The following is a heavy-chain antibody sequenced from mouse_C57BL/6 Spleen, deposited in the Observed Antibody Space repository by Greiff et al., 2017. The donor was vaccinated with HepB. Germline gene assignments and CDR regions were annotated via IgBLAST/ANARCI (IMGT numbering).Heavy chain of an antibody. CDR3: ARSYYGSSYGYWYFDV. J-gene: IGHJ1*03. D-gene: IGHD1-1*01. CDR1: GYTFTTYP. CDR2: FHPYNDDT. V-gene: IGHV1-47*01. Sequence: QVHVKQSGAELVKPGASVKMSCKASGYTFTTYPIEWMKQNHGKSLEWIGNFHPYNDDTKYNEKFKGKATLTVEKSSSTVYLELSRLTSDDSAVYYCARSYYGSSYGYWYFDVWGTGTTVTVSS.